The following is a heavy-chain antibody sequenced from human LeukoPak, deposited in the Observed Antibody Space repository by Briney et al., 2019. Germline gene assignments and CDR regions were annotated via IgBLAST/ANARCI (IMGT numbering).Heavy chain of an antibody. CDR1: GGSISSYY. CDR2: IYTSGST. Sequence: SETLSLTCTVSGGSISSYYWSWIRQPAGKGLEWIGRIYTSGSTNYNPSLKSRVTMSVDTSKNQFFLKMTSVTAADTAVYYCARHIGGGIEDMDVWGRGTKVTVSS. D-gene: IGHD3-16*02. CDR3: ARHIGGGIEDMDV. V-gene: IGHV4-4*07. J-gene: IGHJ6*03.